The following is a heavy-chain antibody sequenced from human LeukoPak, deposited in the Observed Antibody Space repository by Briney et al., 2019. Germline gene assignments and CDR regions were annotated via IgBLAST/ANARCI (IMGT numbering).Heavy chain of an antibody. CDR2: VYDSGST. CDR3: ARAGRAYYYDSSGYYYGY. D-gene: IGHD3-22*01. J-gene: IGHJ4*02. CDR1: GGSIGTYY. V-gene: IGHV4-59*01. Sequence: SETLSLTCTVSGGSIGTYYWSWIRQPPGKGLEWIGYVYDSGSTTYNPSLKSRVTISVDTSKSQFSLKLSSVTAADTAVYYCARAGRAYYYDSSGYYYGYWGQGTLVTVSS.